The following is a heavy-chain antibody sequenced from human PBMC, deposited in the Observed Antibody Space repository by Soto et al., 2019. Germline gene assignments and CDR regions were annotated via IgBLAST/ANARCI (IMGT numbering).Heavy chain of an antibody. V-gene: IGHV3-21*01. CDR1: GFTFSSYS. D-gene: IGHD2-2*01. CDR3: ARDRVVPAAKQYYYYGMDV. CDR2: ISSSSSYI. Sequence: PGGSLRLSCAASGFTFSSYSMNWVRQAPGKGLEWVSSISSSSSYIYYADSVKGRFTISRDNAKNSLYLQMNSLRAEDTAVYYCARDRVVPAAKQYYYYGMDVWAQGTTVTVSS. J-gene: IGHJ6*02.